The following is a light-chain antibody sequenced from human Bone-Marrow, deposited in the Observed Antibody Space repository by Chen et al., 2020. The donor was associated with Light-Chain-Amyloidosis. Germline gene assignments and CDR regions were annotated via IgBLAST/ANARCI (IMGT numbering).Light chain of an antibody. V-gene: IGLV3-25*03. CDR2: RDT. CDR1: DLPTKY. CDR3: QSADSSGTYEVI. J-gene: IGLJ2*01. Sequence: SYELTQLPSVSVSPGQTARITCSGDDLPTKYAYWYQQKPGQAPVRVIHRDTARPSGISERFSGSSSGTTAPLTISGVQAEDEADYHCQSADSSGTYEVIFGGGTKLTVL.